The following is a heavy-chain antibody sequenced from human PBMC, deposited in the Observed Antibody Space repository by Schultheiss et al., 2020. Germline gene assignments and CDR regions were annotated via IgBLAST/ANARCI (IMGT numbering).Heavy chain of an antibody. CDR2: ISYDGSNK. CDR1: GFSFSSYG. J-gene: IGHJ4*02. V-gene: IGHV3-30*18. D-gene: IGHD3-10*01. CDR3: AKAQGGFGDFLVDY. Sequence: GGSLRLSCAASGFSFSSYGMSWVRQAPGKGLEWVAVISYDGSNKYYADSVKGRFTISRDNSKNTLYLQMNSLRAEDTAVYYCAKAQGGFGDFLVDYWGQGTLVTVSS.